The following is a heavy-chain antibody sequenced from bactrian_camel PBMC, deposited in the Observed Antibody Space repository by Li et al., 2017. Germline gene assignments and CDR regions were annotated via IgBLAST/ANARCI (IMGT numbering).Heavy chain of an antibody. V-gene: IGHV3-2*01. CDR3: AKDYNGGRNYGVSWYSH. CDR2: ISSDSSIS. CDR1: GLTFSSHA. Sequence: QLVESGGGLVQPGGSLRLSCAASGLTFSSHAMSWVRQTPGKGLEWVSTISSDSSISYYADSVKGRFTISRDNAKNTVALQMNSLKSEDTAMYYCAKDYNGGRNYGVSWYSHWGQGTQVTVS. J-gene: IGHJ4*01. D-gene: IGHD6*01.